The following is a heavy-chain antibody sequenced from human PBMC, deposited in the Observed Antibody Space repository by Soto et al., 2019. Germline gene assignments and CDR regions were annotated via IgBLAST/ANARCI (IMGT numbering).Heavy chain of an antibody. D-gene: IGHD2-21*02. Sequence: GGSLRLSCAASGFTFSSYAMHWVRQAPGKGLEWVAVISYDGSNKYYADSVKGRFTISRDNSKNTLYLQMNSLRAEDTAVYYCARVNCGGDCYSGVSVDYWGQGTLVTVSS. V-gene: IGHV3-30-3*01. CDR2: ISYDGSNK. CDR1: GFTFSSYA. CDR3: ARVNCGGDCYSGVSVDY. J-gene: IGHJ4*02.